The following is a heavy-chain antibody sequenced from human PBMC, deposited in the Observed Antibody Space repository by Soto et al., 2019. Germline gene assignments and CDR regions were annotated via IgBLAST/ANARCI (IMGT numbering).Heavy chain of an antibody. D-gene: IGHD4-17*01. V-gene: IGHV3-23*01. CDR3: AKSALTVTTFDY. J-gene: IGHJ4*02. Sequence: PGGSLKLSCAASGFTFSSYAMSWVRQAPGKGQEWVSANSGSGGSTYYADTVKGRFTISRDNSKNTLYLQMNSLRAEDTAVYYCAKSALTVTTFDYWGQGTLVTVSS. CDR1: GFTFSSYA. CDR2: NSGSGGST.